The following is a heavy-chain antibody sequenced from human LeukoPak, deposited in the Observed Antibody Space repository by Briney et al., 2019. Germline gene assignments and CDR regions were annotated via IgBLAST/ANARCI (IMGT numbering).Heavy chain of an antibody. CDR3: AKDRTYYYDSSPTEY. CDR2: ISYDGTNK. V-gene: IGHV3-30*18. D-gene: IGHD3-22*01. Sequence: GRSLRLSCAASGFSFSSYGMHWVRQAPGKGLEWLAVISYDGTNKYYADSVMGRFTVSRDNSKNTLYLQMNSLRAEDTAIYYCAKDRTYYYDSSPTEYWGQGTLVTVSS. CDR1: GFSFSSYG. J-gene: IGHJ4*02.